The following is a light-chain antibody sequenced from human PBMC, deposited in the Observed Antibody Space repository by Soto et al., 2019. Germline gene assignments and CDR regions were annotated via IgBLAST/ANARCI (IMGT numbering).Light chain of an antibody. CDR1: TSNIGAGFV. J-gene: IGLJ3*02. CDR2: ANN. V-gene: IGLV1-40*01. CDR3: QSYDNSLSAWV. Sequence: QAVVTQPPSVSGAPGQRVTISCTGSTSNIGAGFVVHWYQQLPGTAPKLLIDANNNRPSGVPDRFSGSKSGTSVSLAITGLQAEDEADYYCQSYDNSLSAWVFGGGTKLTVL.